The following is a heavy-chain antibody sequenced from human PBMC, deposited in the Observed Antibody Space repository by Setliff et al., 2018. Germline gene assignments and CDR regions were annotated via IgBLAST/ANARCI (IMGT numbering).Heavy chain of an antibody. J-gene: IGHJ4*02. D-gene: IGHD3-9*01. CDR3: AKDTHYYSNTGYYCFDY. Sequence: GGSLRLSCAASGFGFSSYAMNWVRQAPGKGLQWVSNINAGGYNTYYADSVKGRFTISRDNSKNTVYLQMNSLTAEDTAVYYCAKDTHYYSNTGYYCFDYWGQGALVTVSS. CDR2: INAGGYNT. V-gene: IGHV3-23*01. CDR1: GFGFSSYA.